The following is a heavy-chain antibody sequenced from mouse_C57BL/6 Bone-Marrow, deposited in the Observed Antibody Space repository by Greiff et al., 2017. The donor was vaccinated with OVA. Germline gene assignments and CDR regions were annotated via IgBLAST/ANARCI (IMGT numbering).Heavy chain of an antibody. CDR2: IYPGSGNT. J-gene: IGHJ2*01. Sequence: VQGVESGPELVKPGASVKISCKASGYSFTSYYIHWVKQRPGQGLEWIGWIYPGSGNTKYNEKFKGKATLTADTSSSTAYMQLSSLTSEDSAVYYCAREDFDYWGQGTTLTVSS. CDR1: GYSFTSYY. CDR3: AREDFDY. V-gene: IGHV1-66*01.